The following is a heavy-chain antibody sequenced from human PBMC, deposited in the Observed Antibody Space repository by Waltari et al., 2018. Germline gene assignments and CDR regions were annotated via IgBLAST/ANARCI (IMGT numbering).Heavy chain of an antibody. CDR1: GGSISSHY. CDR3: ARTTSHPERLDP. D-gene: IGHD2-2*01. V-gene: IGHV4-59*11. Sequence: QVQLQESGPGLVKPSETLSLTCTVSGGSISSHYWSWIRQPPGKGLEWIGYIYNTGSTYYNPSLESRVLISLDTSKNQFSLNLRSVTAADTAVYYCARTTSHPERLDPWGQGTLVTVSS. J-gene: IGHJ5*02. CDR2: IYNTGST.